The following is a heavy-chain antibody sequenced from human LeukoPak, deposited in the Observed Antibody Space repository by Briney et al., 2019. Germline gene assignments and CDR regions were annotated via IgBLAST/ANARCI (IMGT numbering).Heavy chain of an antibody. CDR2: TGASGITI. V-gene: IGHV3-23*01. D-gene: IGHD6-19*01. CDR1: GFTFSSYA. J-gene: IGHJ4*02. Sequence: TGGSLRLSCAAFGFTFSSYAMSWVRQAPGKGLEWVSGTGASGITIHYADSVKGRFTISGDNSKNTLYLQMNSLRVEDTAVYYCAKAYHDSGCLIDYWGQGTLVTVSS. CDR3: AKAYHDSGCLIDY.